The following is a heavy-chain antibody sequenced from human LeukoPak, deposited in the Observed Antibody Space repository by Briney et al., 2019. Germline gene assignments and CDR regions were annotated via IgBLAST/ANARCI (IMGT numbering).Heavy chain of an antibody. Sequence: ASVKVSCKASGYTFTDYYIHWVRQAPGQGLEWMGWINPNGGGTNYAQKFQGRVTMTRDTSINTAYMELSRLRSDDTAVYYCAREVGTNYYYFGMEVWGRGTTVTVSS. J-gene: IGHJ6*02. CDR3: AREVGTNYYYFGMEV. D-gene: IGHD1-26*01. CDR2: INPNGGGT. CDR1: GYTFTDYY. V-gene: IGHV1-2*02.